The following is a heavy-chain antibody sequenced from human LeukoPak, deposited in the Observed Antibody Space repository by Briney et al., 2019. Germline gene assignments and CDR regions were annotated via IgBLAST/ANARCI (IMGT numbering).Heavy chain of an antibody. CDR2: INQNGGQS. Sequence: GGSLRLSCEASGFSFSNYWMTWVRQAPGKGLEWVADINQNGGQSYYVDSVKGRFTLSRDNAKNSLFLQLNSLRAEDTAVYYCARAYYDSSGYYGGVDYWGQGTLVTVSS. CDR1: GFSFSNYW. J-gene: IGHJ4*02. CDR3: ARAYYDSSGYYGGVDY. D-gene: IGHD3-22*01. V-gene: IGHV3-7*03.